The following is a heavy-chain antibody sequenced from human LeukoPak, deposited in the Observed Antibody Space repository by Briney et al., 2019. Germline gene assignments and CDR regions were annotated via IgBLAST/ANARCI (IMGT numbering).Heavy chain of an antibody. Sequence: SGTLSLTCAVYGGSLSGYYWSWIRQPPGKGLEWIGEINHSGSTNYNPSLKSRVTISVDTSKNQFSLKLSSVTAADTAVYYCARSVVTAPSFDYWGQGTLVTVSS. J-gene: IGHJ4*02. CDR2: INHSGST. CDR1: GGSLSGYY. D-gene: IGHD2-21*02. CDR3: ARSVVTAPSFDY. V-gene: IGHV4-34*01.